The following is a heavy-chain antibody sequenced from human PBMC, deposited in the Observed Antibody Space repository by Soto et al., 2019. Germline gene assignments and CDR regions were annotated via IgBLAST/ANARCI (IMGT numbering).Heavy chain of an antibody. D-gene: IGHD5-12*01. Sequence: QLQLQESGPGLVKPSETLSLTCTVSGGSISSSSYYWGWIRQPPGKGLEWIGSIYYSGSTYYNPSLKSRVTISVDTSKNQFSLKLSSVTAADTAVYYCARQLNLSQGGYSDKPRDNWGQGTLVTVSS. CDR2: IYYSGST. CDR3: ARQLNLSQGGYSDKPRDN. J-gene: IGHJ4*02. CDR1: GGSISSSSYY. V-gene: IGHV4-39*01.